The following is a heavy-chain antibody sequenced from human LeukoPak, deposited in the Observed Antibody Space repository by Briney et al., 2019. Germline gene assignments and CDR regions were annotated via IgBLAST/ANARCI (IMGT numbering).Heavy chain of an antibody. Sequence: ASVKVSCKASGYTFTSYAMNWVRQAPGQGLERMGLINTNTGDPTYAQGFTGRFVFSLDTSVSTAYLQISSLKAEDTAVYYCARDLRYCSGGSCYNDAFDIWGQGTMVTVSS. CDR2: INTNTGDP. CDR3: ARDLRYCSGGSCYNDAFDI. CDR1: GYTFTSYA. J-gene: IGHJ3*02. D-gene: IGHD2-15*01. V-gene: IGHV7-4-1*02.